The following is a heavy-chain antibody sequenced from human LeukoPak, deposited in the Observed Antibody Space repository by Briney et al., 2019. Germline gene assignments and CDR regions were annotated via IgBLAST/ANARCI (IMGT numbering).Heavy chain of an antibody. V-gene: IGHV4-39*01. D-gene: IGHD1-1*01. J-gene: IGHJ5*02. CDR1: GGSISSSSYY. CDR3: ARLARTPYNWFDP. CDR2: IYYSGST. Sequence: PSETLSLTCTDSGGSISSSSYYWGWIRQPPGKGLEWIGSIYYSGSTYYNPSLKSRVTISVDTSKNQFSLKLSSVTAADTAVYYCARLARTPYNWFDPWGQGTLVTVSS.